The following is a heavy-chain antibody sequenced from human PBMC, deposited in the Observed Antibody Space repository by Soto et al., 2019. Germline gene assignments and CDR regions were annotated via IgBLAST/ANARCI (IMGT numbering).Heavy chain of an antibody. CDR3: ASDSSYYYDSSAYYSTCFDL. J-gene: IGHJ5*02. Sequence: PSGSTSISRAACSGPIKVSIDYGGWNRQPPGKGLEWIGSIFYSGNTYYNPSLKSRVTISVDTSKNQFSLKLSSVTAADTSVYYCASDSSYYYDSSAYYSTCFDLWGQGILVTVSS. V-gene: IGHV4-39*01. CDR1: SGPIKVSIDY. CDR2: IFYSGNT. D-gene: IGHD3-22*01.